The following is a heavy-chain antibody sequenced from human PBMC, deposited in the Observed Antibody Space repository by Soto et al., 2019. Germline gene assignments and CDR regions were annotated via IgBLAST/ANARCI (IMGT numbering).Heavy chain of an antibody. CDR1: GDSVSSNSAA. J-gene: IGHJ3*02. V-gene: IGHV6-1*01. CDR3: ARDHSRISYDFWSGYYSTEIDAFDI. CDR2: TYYRSKWYN. D-gene: IGHD3-3*01. Sequence: PQALSLTCAISGDSVSSNSAAWNWIRQSPSRGLEWLGRTYYRSKWYNDYAVSVKSRITINPDTSKNQFSLQLNSVTPEDTAVYYCARDHSRISYDFWSGYYSTEIDAFDIWGQGTMVTVSS.